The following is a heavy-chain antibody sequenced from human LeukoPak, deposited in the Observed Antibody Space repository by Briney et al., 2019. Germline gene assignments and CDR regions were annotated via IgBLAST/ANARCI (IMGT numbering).Heavy chain of an antibody. CDR1: GYTFTGYY. D-gene: IGHD1-26*01. Sequence: GASVKVSCKASGYTFTGYYMHWVRQAPGQGLEWMGWINPNSGGTNYAQKFQGRVTMTRDTSISTAYMELSRLRSDDTAVYYCAMSTYESGSYGLTIDYWGQGTLVTVSS. CDR3: AMSTYESGSYGLTIDY. J-gene: IGHJ4*02. V-gene: IGHV1-2*02. CDR2: INPNSGGT.